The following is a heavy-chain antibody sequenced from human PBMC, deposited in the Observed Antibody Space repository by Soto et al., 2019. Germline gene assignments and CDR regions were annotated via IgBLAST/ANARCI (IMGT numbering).Heavy chain of an antibody. V-gene: IGHV3-33*01. CDR2: IWYDGSNK. J-gene: IGHJ3*02. D-gene: IGHD5-12*01. CDR3: ASGYSGHDFALDI. CDR1: GFTFSSYG. Sequence: GGSLRLSCAASGFTFSSYGMHWVRQAPGKGLEWVAVIWYDGSNKYYADSVKGRFTISRDNSKNTLYLQMNSLRAEDTAVYYCASGYSGHDFALDIWGQGTMVTVSS.